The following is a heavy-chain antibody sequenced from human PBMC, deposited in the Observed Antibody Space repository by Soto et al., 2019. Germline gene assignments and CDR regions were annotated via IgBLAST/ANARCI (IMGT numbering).Heavy chain of an antibody. V-gene: IGHV4-30-4*01. CDR3: AREGRGYSYGYVDY. D-gene: IGHD5-18*01. CDR2: IYYSGST. J-gene: IGHJ4*02. CDR1: GGSISSGDYY. Sequence: SETLSLTFTVSGGSISSGDYYWSWIPQPPGKGLDWIGYIYYSGSTYYNPSLKSRVTISVDTSKNQFSLKLSSVTAADTAVYYCAREGRGYSYGYVDYWGQGTLVTVS.